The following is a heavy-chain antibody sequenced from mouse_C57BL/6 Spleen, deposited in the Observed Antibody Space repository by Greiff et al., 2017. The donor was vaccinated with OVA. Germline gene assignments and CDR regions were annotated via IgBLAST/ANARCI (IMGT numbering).Heavy chain of an antibody. Sequence: EVQLKQSGPELVKPGASVKIPCKASGYTFTDYNMDWVKQSHGKSLEWIGDINPNNGGTIYNQKFKGKATLTVDKSSSTAYMELRSLTSEDTAVYYCARKDDSNYAFDYWGQGTTLTVSS. J-gene: IGHJ2*01. CDR1: GYTFTDYN. CDR3: ARKDDSNYAFDY. D-gene: IGHD2-5*01. CDR2: INPNNGGT. V-gene: IGHV1-18*01.